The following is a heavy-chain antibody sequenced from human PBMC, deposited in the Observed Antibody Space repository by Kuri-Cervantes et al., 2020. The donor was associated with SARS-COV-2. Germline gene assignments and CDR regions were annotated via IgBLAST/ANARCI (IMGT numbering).Heavy chain of an antibody. CDR2: IYSGGST. V-gene: IGHV3-53*01. CDR3: AKEQLLFAFDI. D-gene: IGHD2-2*01. Sequence: GESLKISCAASGFTVSSNYMSWVRQAPGKGLEWVSVIYSGGSTYYADSVKGRFTISRDNSKNTLYLQMNSLRAEDTAVYYCAKEQLLFAFDIWGQGTMVTVSS. CDR1: GFTVSSNY. J-gene: IGHJ3*02.